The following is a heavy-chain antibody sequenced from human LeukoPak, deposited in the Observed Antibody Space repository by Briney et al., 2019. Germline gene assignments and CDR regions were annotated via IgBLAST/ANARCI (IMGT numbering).Heavy chain of an antibody. D-gene: IGHD6-19*01. CDR1: GGSISSHIYF. V-gene: IGHV4-39*01. J-gene: IGHJ4*02. Sequence: SETLSLTCTVSGGSISSHIYFWGRIRQPPGKGLVWVGSFYQSGNTYYNPSLESRLTASEDTSRNKSSLKIKSVTATDTAVYYCARAIYSSGWFFDYWGRGTLVTVAS. CDR2: FYQSGNT. CDR3: ARAIYSSGWFFDY.